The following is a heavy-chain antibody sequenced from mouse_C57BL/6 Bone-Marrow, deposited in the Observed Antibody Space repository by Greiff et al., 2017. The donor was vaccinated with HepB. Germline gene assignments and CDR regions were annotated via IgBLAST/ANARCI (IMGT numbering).Heavy chain of an antibody. Sequence: QVQLQQSGAELVKPGASVKISCKASGYAFSSYWMNWVKQRPGKGLEWIGQIYPGDGDTNYNGKFKGKATLTADKSSSTAYMQLSSLTSEDSAFYFCARSMHYYGSRPLDYWGQGTTLTVSS. V-gene: IGHV1-80*01. CDR3: ARSMHYYGSRPLDY. J-gene: IGHJ2*01. D-gene: IGHD1-1*01. CDR1: GYAFSSYW. CDR2: IYPGDGDT.